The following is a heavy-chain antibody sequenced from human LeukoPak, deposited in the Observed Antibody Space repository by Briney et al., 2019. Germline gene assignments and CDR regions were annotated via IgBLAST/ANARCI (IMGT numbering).Heavy chain of an antibody. J-gene: IGHJ3*02. V-gene: IGHV3-21*01. CDR1: GFTFSNYT. Sequence: GGSLRLSCAASGFTFSNYTMNWVRQAPGKGLEWVSSISSSSTYIYYADSVKGRFTISRDNAKNSLYLQMNSLRAEDTAVYYCASQARWLQLGAFDIWGQGTMVTVSS. CDR3: ASQARWLQLGAFDI. D-gene: IGHD5-24*01. CDR2: ISSSSTYI.